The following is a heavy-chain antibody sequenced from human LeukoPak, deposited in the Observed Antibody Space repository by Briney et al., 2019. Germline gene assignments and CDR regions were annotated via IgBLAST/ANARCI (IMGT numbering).Heavy chain of an antibody. J-gene: IGHJ4*02. D-gene: IGHD2-2*02. CDR3: ARVGYCSSTSCYKNTNFDY. Sequence: PSETLSLTCAVYGGSFSGYYWSWIRQPPGKGLEWIGEINHSGSTNYNPSLKSRVTISVDTSKSQFSLKLSSVTAADTAVYYCARVGYCSSTSCYKNTNFDYWGQGTLVTVSS. V-gene: IGHV4-34*01. CDR2: INHSGST. CDR1: GGSFSGYY.